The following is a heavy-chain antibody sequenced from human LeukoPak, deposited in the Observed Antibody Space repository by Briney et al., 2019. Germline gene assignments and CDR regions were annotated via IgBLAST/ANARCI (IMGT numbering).Heavy chain of an antibody. V-gene: IGHV1-69*05. CDR1: GGTFSSYA. Sequence: SVKVSCKASGGTFSSYAISWVRQAPGQGLEWMGGIIPIFGTANYAQKFQGRVTITTDESTSTAYMEPSSLRSEDTAVYYCARDAYSGSPGDYWGQGTLVTVSS. J-gene: IGHJ4*02. D-gene: IGHD1-26*01. CDR2: IIPIFGTA. CDR3: ARDAYSGSPGDY.